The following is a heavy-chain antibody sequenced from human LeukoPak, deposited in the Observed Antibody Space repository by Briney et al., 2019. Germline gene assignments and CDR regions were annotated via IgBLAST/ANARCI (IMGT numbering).Heavy chain of an antibody. J-gene: IGHJ4*02. Sequence: GASVKVSYKASGGTFSSYAISWVRQAPGQGLEWMGRIIPIFGIANYAQKFQGRVTITADKSTSTAYMELSSLRSEDTAVYYCARDLEGVTIFGVVPFFDYWGQGTLVTVSS. D-gene: IGHD3-3*01. CDR2: IIPIFGIA. CDR3: ARDLEGVTIFGVVPFFDY. CDR1: GGTFSSYA. V-gene: IGHV1-69*04.